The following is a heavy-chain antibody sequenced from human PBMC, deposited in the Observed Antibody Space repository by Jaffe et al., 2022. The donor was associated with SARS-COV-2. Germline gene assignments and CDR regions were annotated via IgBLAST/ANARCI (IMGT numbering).Heavy chain of an antibody. CDR1: GGTFSSYA. CDR2: IIPIFGTA. Sequence: QVQLVQSGAEVKKPGSSVKVSCKASGGTFSSYAISWVRQAPGQGLEWMGGIIPIFGTANYAQKFQGRVTITADESTSTAYMELSSLRSEDTAVYYCARDSTYDILTDSYYMDVWGKGTTVTVSS. D-gene: IGHD3-9*01. J-gene: IGHJ6*03. V-gene: IGHV1-69*01. CDR3: ARDSTYDILTDSYYMDV.